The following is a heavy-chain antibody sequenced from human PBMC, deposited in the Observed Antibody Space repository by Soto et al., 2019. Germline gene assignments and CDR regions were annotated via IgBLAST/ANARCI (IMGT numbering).Heavy chain of an antibody. CDR2: ISSSSSYI. V-gene: IGHV3-21*04. Sequence: PGGSLRLSCAASGFTFSSYSMNWVRQAPGKGLEWVSSISSSSSYIYYADSVKGRFTISKDNAKNPLHLQMNILSAEDTAVYYFARDYSSSWYYFDSWGQGTLAPVSS. CDR1: GFTFSSYS. D-gene: IGHD6-13*01. J-gene: IGHJ4*02. CDR3: ARDYSSSWYYFDS.